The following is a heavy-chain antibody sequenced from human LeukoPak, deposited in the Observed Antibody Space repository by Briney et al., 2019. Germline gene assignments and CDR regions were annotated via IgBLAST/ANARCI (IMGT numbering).Heavy chain of an antibody. CDR1: GYTFSDYY. CDR2: INPNSGGT. Sequence: RASVKVSCKASGYTFSDYYMHWVRQAPGQGLEWMGWINPNSGGTNYAQKFQGRVTMTRDTSISTAYMELSRLRSDDTAVYYCARDRQPGANSLRELYRRGSRFDPWGQGTLVTVSS. V-gene: IGHV1-2*02. D-gene: IGHD1-26*01. J-gene: IGHJ5*02. CDR3: ARDRQPGANSLRELYRRGSRFDP.